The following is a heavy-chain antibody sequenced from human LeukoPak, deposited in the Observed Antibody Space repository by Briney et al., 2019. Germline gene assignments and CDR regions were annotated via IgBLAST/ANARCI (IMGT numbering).Heavy chain of an antibody. J-gene: IGHJ4*02. V-gene: IGHV3-53*01. D-gene: IGHD1-26*01. CDR3: ARLATSTGSYVDY. CDR1: GFTVSSKY. CDR2: IFDGGGA. Sequence: HSGGSLRLSCAASGFTVSSKYMSWVRQAPGKGLEWLSIIFDGGGANYADSVKARFTISRDNSKNTLYLQMDSLRAEDTAVYYCARLATSTGSYVDYWGQGTLVTVSS.